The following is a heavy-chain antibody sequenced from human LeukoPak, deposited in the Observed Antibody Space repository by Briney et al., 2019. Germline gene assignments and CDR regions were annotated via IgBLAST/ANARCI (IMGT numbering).Heavy chain of an antibody. CDR2: IYSGGST. D-gene: IGHD4-23*01. CDR1: GFTVSSNY. V-gene: IGHV3-53*01. J-gene: IGHJ3*02. Sequence: GGSLRLSCAAPGFTVSSNYMSWVRQAPGKGLEWVSVIYSGGSTYYADSVKGRFTISRDNSKNTLYLQMNSLRAEDTAVYYCASPYGGNSIAFDIWGQGTMVTVSS. CDR3: ASPYGGNSIAFDI.